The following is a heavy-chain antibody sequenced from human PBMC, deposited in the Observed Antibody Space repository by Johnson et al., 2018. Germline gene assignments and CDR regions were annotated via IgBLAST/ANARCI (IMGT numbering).Heavy chain of an antibody. Sequence: QVQLVESGGGVVQXGRSXRLXCAVSGFTFSSYPMHWVRQAPGKGLEWVALMSHDGLIKHYADSVKGRFTISSDNSRNTLYLQMNSLGGEDTAVYFCTRVSRGGSSTRRGFFDHWGQGILVTVSS. CDR1: GFTFSSYP. J-gene: IGHJ4*02. D-gene: IGHD1-26*01. CDR3: TRVSRGGSSTRRGFFDH. CDR2: MSHDGLIK. V-gene: IGHV3-33*05.